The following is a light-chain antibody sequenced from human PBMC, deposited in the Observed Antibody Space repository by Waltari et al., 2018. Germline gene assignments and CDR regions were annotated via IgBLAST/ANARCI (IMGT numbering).Light chain of an antibody. CDR3: QQYHSYPIS. J-gene: IGKJ2*03. CDR1: QSIDDL. CDR2: KAS. Sequence: DIQMTQSPSTLSASVGDRVTITCWASQSIDDLLAWYQQRPGKAPKVLIYKASNLQTEVPSRFSGSGSGTEFTLTITSLQPDDFAAYYCQQYHSYPISFGQGTKLEIK. V-gene: IGKV1-5*03.